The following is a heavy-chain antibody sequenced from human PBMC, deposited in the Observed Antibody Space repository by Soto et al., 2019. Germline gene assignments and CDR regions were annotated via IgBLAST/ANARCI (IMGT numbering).Heavy chain of an antibody. CDR1: GFTFSNAW. Sequence: GGSLRLSCAASGFTFSNAWMNWVRQAPGKGLEWVGRIKSKTDGGTTDYAAPVKGRFTISRDDSKNTLYLQMNSLKTEDTAVNYCTTRSLVVVVAGPYDYWGQGTLVTVSS. CDR3: TTRSLVVVVAGPYDY. CDR2: IKSKTDGGTT. J-gene: IGHJ4*02. V-gene: IGHV3-15*07. D-gene: IGHD2-15*01.